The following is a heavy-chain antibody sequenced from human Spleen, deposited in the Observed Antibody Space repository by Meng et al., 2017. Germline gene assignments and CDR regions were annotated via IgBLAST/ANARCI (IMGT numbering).Heavy chain of an antibody. CDR3: ARGGYSSGLDY. Sequence: GESLKISCADSGFTFSSYCMHWVRQAPGKGLVWVSRINIDGSTTAYADSVKGRFTISRDNAKNTLYLQMNSLRAEDTAVYYCARGGYSSGLDYWGQGTLVTVSS. CDR1: GFTFSSYC. J-gene: IGHJ4*02. D-gene: IGHD6-19*01. V-gene: IGHV3-74*01. CDR2: INIDGSTT.